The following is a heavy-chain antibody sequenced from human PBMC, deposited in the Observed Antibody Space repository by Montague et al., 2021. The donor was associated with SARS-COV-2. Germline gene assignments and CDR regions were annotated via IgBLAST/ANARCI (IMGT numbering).Heavy chain of an antibody. J-gene: IGHJ6*02. Sequence: SLRLSCAASGFTFSSYGMNWVRQAPGKGLEWVSYISSSSSTIYYADSVKGRFTISRDNAKNSLYLQMNSLRAEDTAVYYCARDRLVKYVDYYYYYGMGVWGQGTTVTVSS. CDR1: GFTFSSYG. CDR3: ARDRLVKYVDYYYYYGMGV. V-gene: IGHV3-48*04. CDR2: ISSSSSTI. D-gene: IGHD6-6*01.